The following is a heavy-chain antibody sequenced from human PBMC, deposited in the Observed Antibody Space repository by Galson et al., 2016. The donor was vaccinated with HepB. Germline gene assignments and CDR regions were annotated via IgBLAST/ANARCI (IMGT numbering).Heavy chain of an antibody. J-gene: IGHJ5*02. V-gene: IGHV3-30*04. CDR1: GFLFSDSA. Sequence: SLRLSCAASGFLFSDSAMHWLRQAPGKGLEWLAVISFDCTDRQFSDAAKGRFTISRDNSKNTLLLEMSGLKSDDAAIYFCAKDMCERLIRSVFPSWGQGTAVAVSS. CDR2: ISFDCTDR. CDR3: AKDMCERLIRSVFPS. D-gene: IGHD2-8*01.